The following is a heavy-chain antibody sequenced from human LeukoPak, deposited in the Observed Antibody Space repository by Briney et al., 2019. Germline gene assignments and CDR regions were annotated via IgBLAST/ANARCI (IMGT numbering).Heavy chain of an antibody. Sequence: GSLRLSCAASGFTFSSYAMSWVRQAPGKGLEWVSAIGGSGGSTYYADSVKGRFTISRDNSKNTLYLQMNSLRAEDTAVYYCAKDPDYYDSSGPSYFDYWGQGTLVTVSS. V-gene: IGHV3-23*01. CDR1: GFTFSSYA. J-gene: IGHJ4*02. CDR3: AKDPDYYDSSGPSYFDY. D-gene: IGHD3-22*01. CDR2: IGGSGGST.